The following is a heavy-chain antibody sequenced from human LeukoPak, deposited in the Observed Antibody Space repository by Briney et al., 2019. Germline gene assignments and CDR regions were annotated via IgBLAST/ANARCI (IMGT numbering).Heavy chain of an antibody. CDR1: GYTFTSYG. Sequence: ASVKVSCKASGYTFTSYGISWVRQAPGQGLEWMGWISAYNGNTNYAQKLQGRVTMTTDTSTSTAYMELRSLRSDDTAVYFCARDRCSGGSCYSTLDYWGQGTLVTVSS. D-gene: IGHD2-15*01. J-gene: IGHJ4*02. CDR2: ISAYNGNT. V-gene: IGHV1-18*01. CDR3: ARDRCSGGSCYSTLDY.